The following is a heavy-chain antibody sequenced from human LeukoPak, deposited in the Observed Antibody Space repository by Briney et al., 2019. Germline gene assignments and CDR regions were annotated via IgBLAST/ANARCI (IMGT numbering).Heavy chain of an antibody. Sequence: LCLTSAVSGVGISGDYCGGGSDPPEGGGWCGVYISYSGSTNYNPSLKSRITISVDTSKNQFSLKLSSVTAADTAVYYCARRAAAGTNTAFDIWGQGTMVTVSS. CDR2: ISYSGST. V-gene: IGHV4-59*08. CDR1: GVGISGDY. J-gene: IGHJ3*02. D-gene: IGHD6-13*01. CDR3: ARRAAAGTNTAFDI.